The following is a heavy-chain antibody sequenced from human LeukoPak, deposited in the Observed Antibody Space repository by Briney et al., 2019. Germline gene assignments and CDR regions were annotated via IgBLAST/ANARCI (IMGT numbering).Heavy chain of an antibody. D-gene: IGHD4-17*01. CDR3: AKDRKEVNDYGDYASEKSYYYYYYMDV. CDR2: ISWDGGST. V-gene: IGHV3-43*01. J-gene: IGHJ6*03. CDR1: GFTFDDYT. Sequence: GGSLRLSCAASGFTFDDYTMHWVRQAPGKGLEWVSLISWDGGSTYYADSVKGRFTISRDNSKNSLHLQMNSLRTEDTALYYCAKDRKEVNDYGDYASEKSYYYYYYMDVWGKGTTVTVSS.